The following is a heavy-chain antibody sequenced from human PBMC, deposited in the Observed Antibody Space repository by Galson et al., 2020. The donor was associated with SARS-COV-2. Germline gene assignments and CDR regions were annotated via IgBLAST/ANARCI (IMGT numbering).Heavy chain of an antibody. CDR3: ARAAPSSTSWSEGGRFHYYYYIDV. Sequence: ASVKVSCKASGYAFTGYYIHWMRQAPGQGLEWMGRINPNSGATDYAQEFQGRVTMTRDTPINTATMELTRLKSDDTAVYYCARAAPSSTSWSEGGRFHYYYYIDVWGQGTTVSISS. CDR2: INPNSGAT. D-gene: IGHD2-2*01. J-gene: IGHJ6*02. V-gene: IGHV1-2*06. CDR1: GYAFTGYY.